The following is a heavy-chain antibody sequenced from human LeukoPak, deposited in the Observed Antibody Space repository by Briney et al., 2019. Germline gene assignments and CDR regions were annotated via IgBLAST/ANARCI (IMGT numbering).Heavy chain of an antibody. J-gene: IGHJ5*02. CDR3: AKRTRAVAGNNWFDR. V-gene: IGHV4-34*01. CDR1: GGSLSGYY. D-gene: IGHD6-19*01. CDR2: VNHSGIT. Sequence: SETLSLTCAVYGGSLSGYYWSWIRPPPGEGLEWVGAVNHSGITNYHPTPKSRVTISVDTSKSQFSLKLSSVSAADTAVYYCAKRTRAVAGNNWFDRWGQGTLVTVCS.